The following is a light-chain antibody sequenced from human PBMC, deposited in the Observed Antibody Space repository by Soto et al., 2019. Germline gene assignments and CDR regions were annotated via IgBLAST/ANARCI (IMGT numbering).Light chain of an antibody. CDR2: DAS. J-gene: IGKJ1*01. V-gene: IGKV3-11*01. Sequence: EIVLTQSPATLSLSPGERATLSCRASQSVSSYLAWYQQKPGQALRLLIYDASNWATGIPAMFSGSGSGTDFTLTISRLAPEDIGVYYCQQRSNWPRTFGQGTKVEIK. CDR3: QQRSNWPRT. CDR1: QSVSSY.